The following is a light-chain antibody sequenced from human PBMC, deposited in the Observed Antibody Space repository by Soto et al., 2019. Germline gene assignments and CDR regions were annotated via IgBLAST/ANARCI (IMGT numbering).Light chain of an antibody. V-gene: IGKV1-5*01. Sequence: TQSPSTLSASVGDRVTITCRASQSISSWLAWYQQKPGKAPNLLIYDASSLQSGVPSRFSGSGSGTEFTLTISSLQPDDFATYYCQQYNSYSFTFGPGTKVDIK. CDR3: QQYNSYSFT. CDR2: DAS. CDR1: QSISSW. J-gene: IGKJ3*01.